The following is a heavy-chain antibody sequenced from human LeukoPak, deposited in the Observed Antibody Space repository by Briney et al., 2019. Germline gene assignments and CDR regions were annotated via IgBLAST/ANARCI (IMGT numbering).Heavy chain of an antibody. D-gene: IGHD3-22*01. CDR1: GFTFSSYA. Sequence: GGSLRLSCAASGFTFSSYARSWVRQAPGKGLEWVSAISGSGGSTYYADSVKGRFTISRDNSKNTLYLQMNSLRAEDTAVYYCAEENYDSSGYYFDYWGQGTLVTVSS. V-gene: IGHV3-23*01. J-gene: IGHJ4*02. CDR2: ISGSGGST. CDR3: AEENYDSSGYYFDY.